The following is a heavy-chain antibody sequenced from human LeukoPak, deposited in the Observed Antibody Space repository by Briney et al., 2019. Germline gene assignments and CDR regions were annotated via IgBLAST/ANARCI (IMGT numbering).Heavy chain of an antibody. J-gene: IGHJ5*02. CDR3: ARDGSGYYLNWFDP. V-gene: IGHV4-39*07. CDR2: IYYSGAT. D-gene: IGHD3-22*01. Sequence: SETLSLTCTVSGGSINTGSYYWGWIRQTPGKGLEWIGNIYYSGATFYNPSLKSRVTISVDTSKNHFSLKLSSVAAADTAMYYCARDGSGYYLNWFDPWGQGTLVTVSS. CDR1: GGSINTGSYY.